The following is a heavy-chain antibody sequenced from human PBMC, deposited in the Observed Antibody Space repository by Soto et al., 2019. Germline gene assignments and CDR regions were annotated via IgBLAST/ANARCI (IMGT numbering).Heavy chain of an antibody. CDR3: AREKLQYKEYNWFDP. V-gene: IGHV3-33*01. CDR2: IWYDGSNK. D-gene: IGHD4-4*01. Sequence: GGSLRLSCAASGFTFSSYGMHWVRQAPGKGLEWVAVIWYDGSNKYYADSVKGRFTISRDNSKNTLYLQMNSLRAEDTAVYYCAREKLQYKEYNWFDPWGQGTLVTVSS. CDR1: GFTFSSYG. J-gene: IGHJ5*02.